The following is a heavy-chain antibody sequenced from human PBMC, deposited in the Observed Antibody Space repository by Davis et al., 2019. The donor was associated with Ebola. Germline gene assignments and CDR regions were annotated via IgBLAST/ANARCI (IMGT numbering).Heavy chain of an antibody. D-gene: IGHD5-12*01. Sequence: LKISCAASGFTFSSYGMHWVRQAPGKGLEWVAVISYDGSNKYYADSVKGRFTISRDNSKNTLYLQMNSLRAEDTAVYYCAKGGSGYADFDYWGQGTLVTVSS. V-gene: IGHV3-30*18. CDR2: ISYDGSNK. J-gene: IGHJ4*02. CDR1: GFTFSSYG. CDR3: AKGGSGYADFDY.